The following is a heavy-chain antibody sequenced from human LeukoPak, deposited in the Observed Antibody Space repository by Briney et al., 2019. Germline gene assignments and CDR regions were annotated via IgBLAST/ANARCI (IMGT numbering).Heavy chain of an antibody. Sequence: TGGSLRLSCAASGFTFSSYAMHWVRQAPGKGLEYVSAISSNGGSTYYANSVKGRFTISRDNSKNTLYLQMNSLRAEDTAVYYCAKESSYGGSYYLPWFDPWGQGTLVTVSS. CDR2: ISSNGGST. D-gene: IGHD1-26*01. CDR1: GFTFSSYA. J-gene: IGHJ5*02. V-gene: IGHV3-64*01. CDR3: AKESSYGGSYYLPWFDP.